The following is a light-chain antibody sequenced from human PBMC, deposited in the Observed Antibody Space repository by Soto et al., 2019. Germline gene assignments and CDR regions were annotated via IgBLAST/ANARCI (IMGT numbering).Light chain of an antibody. CDR2: GAS. V-gene: IGKV3-15*01. CDR1: QSVSSN. CDR3: HQYDGSPIT. J-gene: IGKJ5*01. Sequence: EIVMTQSPVTLSLSPGERATLSCRASQSVSSNLAWYQQKPGQAPRLLIYGASTRATGIPARFSGDGSGTDFTLTISRLEPEDYAVYYCHQYDGSPITFGQGTRLEIK.